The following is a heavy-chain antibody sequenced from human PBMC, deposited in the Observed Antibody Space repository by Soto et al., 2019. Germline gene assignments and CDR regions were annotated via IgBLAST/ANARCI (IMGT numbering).Heavy chain of an antibody. V-gene: IGHV1-69*01. J-gene: IGHJ2*01. D-gene: IGHD4-17*01. CDR3: ARGDYGGNSGWVLWYFDL. CDR1: GGTFISYA. Sequence: QVQLVQSGAEVKKPGSSVKVSCKTSGGTFISYAVSWVRQAPGQGLEWMGGIIPVFGTTNYAQKFQGRVTITADESTSTVYMELSSLRSEDTAVYYCARGDYGGNSGWVLWYFDLWGRGTLVSVSS. CDR2: IIPVFGTT.